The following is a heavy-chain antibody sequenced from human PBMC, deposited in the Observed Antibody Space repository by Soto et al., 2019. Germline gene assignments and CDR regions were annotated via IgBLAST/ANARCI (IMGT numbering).Heavy chain of an antibody. CDR2: VYYRGRS. D-gene: IGHD2-8*01. V-gene: IGHV4-39*01. J-gene: IGHJ4*01. CDR1: GGSVNNSNYY. Sequence: SETLSLTCTVSGGSVNNSNYYWGWVRQSPGKGLEWIGSVYYRGRSYSKSSVKSRVTISVDTSKNQFSLNLNSVTASDTAVYFCVSQRTSVLTQAYFDYWGPGALLTVSS. CDR3: VSQRTSVLTQAYFDY.